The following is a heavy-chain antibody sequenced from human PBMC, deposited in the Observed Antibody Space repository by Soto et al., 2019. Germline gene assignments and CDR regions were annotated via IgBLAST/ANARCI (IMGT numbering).Heavy chain of an antibody. Sequence: QVQLVESGGGVVQPGRSLRLSCAASGFTFSSYGMHWVRQAPGKGLEWVAVIWHDGSNKYYAASVKGRFTISRDNSKNTLYLQTDSLRAADTAVYYCARDGGSCSSWYEVDYWGQGSLVTVSS. D-gene: IGHD6-13*01. CDR3: ARDGGSCSSWYEVDY. V-gene: IGHV3-33*01. CDR2: IWHDGSNK. J-gene: IGHJ4*02. CDR1: GFTFSSYG.